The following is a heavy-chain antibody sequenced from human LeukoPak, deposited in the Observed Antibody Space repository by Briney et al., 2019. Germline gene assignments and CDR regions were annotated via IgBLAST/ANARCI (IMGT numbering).Heavy chain of an antibody. CDR1: GFTFDDYA. J-gene: IGHJ2*01. Sequence: GRSLRLSCAASGFTFDDYAMHWVRQAPGKGLEWVSGISWNSGSIGYADSVKGRFTISRDNAKNSLYLQMNSLRAEDMALYYCAKANYYDSSGYYYSPDWYFDLWVRGTLVTVSS. CDR2: ISWNSGSI. D-gene: IGHD3-22*01. CDR3: AKANYYDSSGYYYSPDWYFDL. V-gene: IGHV3-9*03.